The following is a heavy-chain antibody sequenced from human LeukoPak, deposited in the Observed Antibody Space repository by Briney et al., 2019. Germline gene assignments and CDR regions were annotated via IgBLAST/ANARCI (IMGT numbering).Heavy chain of an antibody. V-gene: IGHV4-34*01. J-gene: IGHJ4*02. D-gene: IGHD3-9*01. CDR1: GGSFSGYY. CDR2: INHSGST. CDR3: ARDNTISYDILTGYQNFDY. Sequence: SETLSLTCAVYGGSFSGYYWSWIRQPPGKGLEWIGEINHSGSTNYNPSLRSRVTISVDTSKNQFSLKLSSVTAADTAVYYCARDNTISYDILTGYQNFDYWGQGTLVTVSS.